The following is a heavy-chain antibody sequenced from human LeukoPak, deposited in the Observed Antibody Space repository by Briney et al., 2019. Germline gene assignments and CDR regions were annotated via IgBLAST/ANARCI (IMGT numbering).Heavy chain of an antibody. CDR2: INPNSGGT. CDR3: YLYYYDSSGYSYYFDY. V-gene: IGHV1-2*02. CDR1: GYAFTGYY. Sequence: ASVKASCKASGYAFTGYYMHWVRQAPGQGLEWMGWINPNSGGTNYAQKFQGRVTMTRDTSISTAYMELSRLRSDDTAVYYCYLYYYDSSGYSYYFDYWGQGTLVTVSS. J-gene: IGHJ4*02. D-gene: IGHD3-22*01.